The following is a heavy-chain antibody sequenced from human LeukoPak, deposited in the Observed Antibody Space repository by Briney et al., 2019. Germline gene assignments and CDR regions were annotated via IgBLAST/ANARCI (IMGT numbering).Heavy chain of an antibody. V-gene: IGHV3-23*01. D-gene: IGHD6-13*01. J-gene: IGHJ4*02. CDR1: GFSFSSYA. CDR3: AKELYSSPYCYFDS. Sequence: GGSLRLSCAASGFSFSSYAMGWVRQAAGRGLEWVSSMSVSGGNTYYADSVKGRFTVSRDNSKNTLYLQMNSLRAEDTAVYYCAKELYSSPYCYFDSWGQGTLVTASS. CDR2: MSVSGGNT.